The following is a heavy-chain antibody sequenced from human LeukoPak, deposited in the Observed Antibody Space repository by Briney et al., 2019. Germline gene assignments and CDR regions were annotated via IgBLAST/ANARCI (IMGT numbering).Heavy chain of an antibody. Sequence: GGSLRLSCAASGFTFSNYWMNWVRQVPGKGLEWVSVIYRSGSTFYADSVKGRFTISRDNSKNTLFLLMNSLRAEDTAVYYCARDDTMIAGNDYWGQGPLVTVSS. CDR3: ARDDTMIAGNDY. CDR2: IYRSGST. V-gene: IGHV3-66*01. D-gene: IGHD3-22*01. J-gene: IGHJ4*02. CDR1: GFTFSNYW.